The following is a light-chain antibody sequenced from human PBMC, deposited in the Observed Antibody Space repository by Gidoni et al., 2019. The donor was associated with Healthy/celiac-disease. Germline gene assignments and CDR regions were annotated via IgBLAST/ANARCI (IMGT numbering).Light chain of an antibody. J-gene: IGKJ1*01. V-gene: IGKV1-39*01. CDR3: QQSYSTPRT. CDR1: QSISSY. Sequence: DIQMTQSPSSLSASVGDRVTITCRASQSISSYLNWYQQKPGKAPKLLIYAASSLQSGVPSRFSGNGSGTDFILTISSLQPEDFATYYCQQSYSTPRTFGQGTKVEIK. CDR2: AAS.